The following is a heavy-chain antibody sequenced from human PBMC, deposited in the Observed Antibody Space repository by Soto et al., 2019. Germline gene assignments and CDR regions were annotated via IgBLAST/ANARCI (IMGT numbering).Heavy chain of an antibody. CDR1: GDSVSISSGA. Sequence: QVQLQRSGPGLVKPSQTLSLTCTISGDSVSISSGAWNWIRQSPSRGLEWLGRTYYRSKWYNDYAVSVKSRIKITPDTSKNQFSLQLNSVTPEDTAVYYCAQDPGYSLDYWGQGTLVTVSS. CDR3: AQDPGYSLDY. V-gene: IGHV6-1*01. CDR2: TYYRSKWYN. D-gene: IGHD5-18*01. J-gene: IGHJ4*02.